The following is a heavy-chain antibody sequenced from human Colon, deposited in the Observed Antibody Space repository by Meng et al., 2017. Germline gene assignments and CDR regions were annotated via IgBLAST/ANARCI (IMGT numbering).Heavy chain of an antibody. CDR3: ARAGTYSLDF. CDR1: GGSVSSYNW. V-gene: IGHV4-4*02. J-gene: IGHJ4*02. CDR2: IYHNGNT. D-gene: IGHD1/OR15-1a*01. Sequence: SETLSLTCAVSGGSVSSYNWWSWVRQAPGKGLEWIGEIYHNGNTNYNPSLKSRVTMSVDNSKSEFSLGLSSVTAADTAMYYCARAGTYSLDFWGQGTLVTVSS.